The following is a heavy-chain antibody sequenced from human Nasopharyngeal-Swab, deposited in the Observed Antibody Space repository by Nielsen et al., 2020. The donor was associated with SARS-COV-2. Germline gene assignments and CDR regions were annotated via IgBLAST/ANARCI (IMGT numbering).Heavy chain of an antibody. J-gene: IGHJ4*02. V-gene: IGHV1-46*01. CDR2: VNPSGGFT. CDR1: GYTFTSYY. CDR3: ARVGHYDYVWGSYRYNGYFDY. Sequence: ASVKVSCKASGYTFTSYYMHWVRQAPGQGLEWMGIVNPSGGFTSCAQKFQGRVTMTTDTSTTTAYMELRSLRSDDTAVYYCARVGHYDYVWGSYRYNGYFDYWGQGTLVTVSS. D-gene: IGHD3-16*02.